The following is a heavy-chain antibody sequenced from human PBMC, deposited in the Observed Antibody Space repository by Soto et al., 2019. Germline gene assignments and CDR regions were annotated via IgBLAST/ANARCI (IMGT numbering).Heavy chain of an antibody. CDR2: IYYSGST. CDR1: GGSISSGGYY. D-gene: IGHD4-17*01. V-gene: IGHV4-31*01. J-gene: IGHJ4*02. Sequence: QVQLQESGPGLVKPSQTLSLTCTVSGGSISSGGYYWSWIRQHPGKGLEWIGYIYYSGSTYYNPSLKSEVTISVDTSKNQFSLKLSSVTAAYTFVYYCARESGGDYSRVDWGQGTLVTVSS. CDR3: ARESGGDYSRVD.